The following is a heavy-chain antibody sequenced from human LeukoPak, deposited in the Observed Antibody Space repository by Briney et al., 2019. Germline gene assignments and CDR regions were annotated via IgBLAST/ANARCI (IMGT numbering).Heavy chain of an antibody. Sequence: PGGSLKLSCAASGFTFSHYNMNWVRQAPGKGLEWVSSISGSIGYIYYADSAKGRFTISRDNAKNSLFLQMNSLRAEDTAVYYCARDRSSDWHFDFWGPGTPVTVSS. CDR2: ISGSIGYI. D-gene: IGHD6-19*01. J-gene: IGHJ4*02. V-gene: IGHV3-21*01. CDR1: GFTFSHYN. CDR3: ARDRSSDWHFDF.